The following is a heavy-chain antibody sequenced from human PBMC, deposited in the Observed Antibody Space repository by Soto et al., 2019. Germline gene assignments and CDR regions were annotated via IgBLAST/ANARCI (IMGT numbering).Heavy chain of an antibody. Sequence: GGSLRLSCAASGFTVSSNYMSWVRQAPGKGLEWVSVIYSGGSTYYADSVKGRFTISRDNSKNTLYLQMNSLRAEDTAVYYCARGDYYYDSSGYYYILPVDYWGQGTLVTVSS. CDR2: IYSGGST. V-gene: IGHV3-66*01. J-gene: IGHJ4*02. CDR3: ARGDYYYDSSGYYYILPVDY. CDR1: GFTVSSNY. D-gene: IGHD3-22*01.